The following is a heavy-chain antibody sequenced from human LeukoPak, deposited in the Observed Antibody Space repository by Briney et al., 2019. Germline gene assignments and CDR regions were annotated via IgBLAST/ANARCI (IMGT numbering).Heavy chain of an antibody. V-gene: IGHV5-51*01. CDR3: ATTTNPYYYGSGSYFRY. D-gene: IGHD3-10*01. Sequence: GESLKISCKGSGYSFTSYWIGWVRQMPGKGLEWMGIIYPGDSDTRYSPSFQGQVTISADKSISTAYLQWSSLKASDTAMYYCATTTNPYYYGSGSYFRYWGQGTLVTVFS. J-gene: IGHJ4*02. CDR2: IYPGDSDT. CDR1: GYSFTSYW.